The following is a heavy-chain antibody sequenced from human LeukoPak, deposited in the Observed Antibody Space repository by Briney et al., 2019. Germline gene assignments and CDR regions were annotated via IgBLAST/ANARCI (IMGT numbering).Heavy chain of an antibody. CDR3: ARGGLWFGEFMRYIDS. D-gene: IGHD3-10*01. V-gene: IGHV4-59*01. J-gene: IGHJ4*02. Sequence: SETLSLTCTVSGGSISSYYWSWIRQPPGKGLEWIGYNYYSGSTKYNPSLKSRITISADMSKNQCSLELSSVTAADTAVYYCARGGLWFGEFMRYIDSWGQGILVTVSS. CDR1: GGSISSYY. CDR2: NYYSGST.